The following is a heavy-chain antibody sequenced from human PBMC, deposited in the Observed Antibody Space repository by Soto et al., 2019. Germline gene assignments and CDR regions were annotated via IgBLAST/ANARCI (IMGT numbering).Heavy chain of an antibody. D-gene: IGHD6-13*01. CDR2: ISAYSGNT. V-gene: IGHV1-18*01. CDR3: AREVAAAGGEFDY. Sequence: QVQLVQSGAEVKNPGASVKVSCKASGYTFTSYGIGWVRQAPGQGLEWMGWISAYSGNTNYSQNLQGRVTITTDTSTSTADMELRSLRADDTAVYYCAREVAAAGGEFDYWGQGTLVTVSS. J-gene: IGHJ4*02. CDR1: GYTFTSYG.